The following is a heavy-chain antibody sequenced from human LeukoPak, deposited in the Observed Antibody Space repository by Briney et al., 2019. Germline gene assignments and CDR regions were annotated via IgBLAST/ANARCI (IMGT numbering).Heavy chain of an antibody. CDR1: GGTFSSHA. D-gene: IGHD5-24*01. CDR2: IIPIFGTA. Sequence: SVKVSCKASGGTFSSHAISWVRQAPGQGREWTGGIIPIFGTANYAQKFQGRVTITTDESTSTAYMELSSLRSEDTAVYYCASRVLGGWLQLDYWGQGTLVTVSS. J-gene: IGHJ4*02. CDR3: ASRVLGGWLQLDY. V-gene: IGHV1-69*05.